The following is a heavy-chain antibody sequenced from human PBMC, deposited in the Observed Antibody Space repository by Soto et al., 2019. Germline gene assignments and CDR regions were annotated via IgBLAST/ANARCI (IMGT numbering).Heavy chain of an antibody. Sequence: ASDKVPCKASGYTFTGYYMHLVRQAPGQGLEWMGWINPNSGGRNYAQKFQGWVTITKDTSISTAYIELSRLRSDDTAVYYCASDVAAAGHYYYYYGMDVWGQGTTVTVSS. D-gene: IGHD6-13*01. J-gene: IGHJ6*02. CDR2: INPNSGGR. CDR1: GYTFTGYY. V-gene: IGHV1-2*04. CDR3: ASDVAAAGHYYYYYGMDV.